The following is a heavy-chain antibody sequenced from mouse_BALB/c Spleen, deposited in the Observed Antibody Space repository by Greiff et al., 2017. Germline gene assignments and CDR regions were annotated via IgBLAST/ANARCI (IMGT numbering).Heavy chain of an antibody. CDR3: ARHEIYYDYDGYYFDY. Sequence: QVQLQQSGAELVKPGASVKLSCKASGYTFTEYIIHWVKQRPGQGLEWIGWFYPGSGSIKYNEKFKDKATLTADKSSSTVYMELSRLTSEDSAVYFCARHEIYYDYDGYYFDYWGQGTTLTVSS. V-gene: IGHV1-62-2*01. D-gene: IGHD2-4*01. J-gene: IGHJ2*01. CDR2: FYPGSGSI. CDR1: GYTFTEYI.